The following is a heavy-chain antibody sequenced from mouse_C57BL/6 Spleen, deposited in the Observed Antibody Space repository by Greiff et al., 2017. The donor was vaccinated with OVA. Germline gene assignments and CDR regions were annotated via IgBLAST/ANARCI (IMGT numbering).Heavy chain of an antibody. V-gene: IGHV1-76*01. CDR3: ARDGALYYGSSYNYFDY. J-gene: IGHJ2*01. Sequence: QVQLQQSGAELVRPGASVKLSCKASGYTFTDYYINWVKQRPGQGLEWIARIYPGSGNTYYNEKFKGKATLTAEKSSSTAYMQLSSLTSEDSAVYFCARDGALYYGSSYNYFDYWGQGTTLTVSS. D-gene: IGHD1-1*01. CDR2: IYPGSGNT. CDR1: GYTFTDYY.